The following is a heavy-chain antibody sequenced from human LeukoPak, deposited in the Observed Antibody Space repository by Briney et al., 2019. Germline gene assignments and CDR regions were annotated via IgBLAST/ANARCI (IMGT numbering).Heavy chain of an antibody. CDR2: ISSTSSFI. CDR1: GFTFSSYS. CDR3: ATDWGGPY. J-gene: IGHJ4*02. V-gene: IGHV3-21*01. D-gene: IGHD7-27*01. Sequence: GGSLRLSCAASGFTFSSYSMNWVRQAPGKGLEWVSSISSTSSFIYYADSLKGRFTISRDNAKNSLYLQMNSLGAEDTAVYYCATDWGGPYWGQGTLVTVSS.